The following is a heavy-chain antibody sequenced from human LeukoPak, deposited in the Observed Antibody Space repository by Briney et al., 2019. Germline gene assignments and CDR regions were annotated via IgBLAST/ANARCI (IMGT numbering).Heavy chain of an antibody. CDR2: ISSSGSTI. D-gene: IGHD2-15*01. J-gene: IGHJ4*02. V-gene: IGHV3-11*04. Sequence: GGSLRLSCAASGFTFSDYYMSWIRQAPGKGLEWVSYISSSGSTIYYADSVKGRFTISRDNAKNSLYLQMNSLRAEDTAVYYCARESVAGTYYFDYWGQGTLVTVSP. CDR1: GFTFSDYY. CDR3: ARESVAGTYYFDY.